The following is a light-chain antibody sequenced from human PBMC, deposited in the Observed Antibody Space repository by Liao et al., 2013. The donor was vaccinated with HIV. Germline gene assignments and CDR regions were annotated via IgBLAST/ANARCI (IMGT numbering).Light chain of an antibody. CDR1: KLGDKY. J-gene: IGLJ1*01. CDR3: QVWDRKTGAS. CDR2: QDD. V-gene: IGLV3-1*01. Sequence: SYELTQPPSVSVSPGQTASITCSGDKLGDKYACWYQQKPGQSPVLVIYQDDQRPSGIPERFSGSNSGNTATLTISGTQAVDEADYYCQVWDRKTGASFGAGTKVTVL.